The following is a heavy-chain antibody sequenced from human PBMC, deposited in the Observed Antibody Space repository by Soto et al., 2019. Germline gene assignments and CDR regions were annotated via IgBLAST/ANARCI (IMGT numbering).Heavy chain of an antibody. D-gene: IGHD3-3*01. CDR3: ARSSGGNFGIIIEGSNWFDP. CDR1: GGTFSSYA. V-gene: IGHV1-46*01. J-gene: IGHJ5*02. Sequence: ASVKVSCKASGGTFSSYAISWVRQAPGQGLEWMGVINPHGGSTKYAQKFQGRINMTRDTSRSTVYMELSSLRSDDTAIYYCARSSGGNFGIIIEGSNWFDPWGQGTLVTVSS. CDR2: INPHGGST.